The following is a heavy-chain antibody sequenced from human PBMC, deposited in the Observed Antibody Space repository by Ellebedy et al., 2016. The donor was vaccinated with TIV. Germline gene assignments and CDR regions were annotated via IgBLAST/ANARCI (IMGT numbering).Heavy chain of an antibody. D-gene: IGHD3-10*01. V-gene: IGHV4-39*07. J-gene: IGHJ6*03. CDR3: ARQNYQKTITMVRGYYYYYYMDV. CDR1: GGSISNGVYY. Sequence: GSLRLSCTVSGGSISNGVYYWAWIRQPPGTGLEWVASVYYTGSIHYNPSLKSRVNLSVDTSNNQLSLKLTSVTAADTAVYYCARQNYQKTITMVRGYYYYYYMDVWGKGTTVTVSS. CDR2: VYYTGSI.